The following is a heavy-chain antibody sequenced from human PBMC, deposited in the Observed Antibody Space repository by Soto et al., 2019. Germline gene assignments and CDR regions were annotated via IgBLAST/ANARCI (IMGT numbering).Heavy chain of an antibody. D-gene: IGHD2-21*01. J-gene: IGHJ4*02. CDR2: IYSGGST. V-gene: IGHV3-66*01. CDR3: ARDCGGDCYFSIDY. Sequence: AGGSLRLSCAASGFTVSSNYMSWVRQAPGKGLEWVSVIYSGGSTYYADSVKGRFTISRDNSKNTLYLQMNSLRAEDTAVYYCARDCGGDCYFSIDYWGQGTLVTVS. CDR1: GFTVSSNY.